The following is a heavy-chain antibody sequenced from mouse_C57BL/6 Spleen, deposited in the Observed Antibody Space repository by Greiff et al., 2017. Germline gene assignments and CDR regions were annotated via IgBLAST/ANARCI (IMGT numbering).Heavy chain of an antibody. J-gene: IGHJ2*01. CDR1: GYSFTDYN. D-gene: IGHD5-5*01. V-gene: IGHV1-39*01. CDR2: INPNYGTT. Sequence: VQLQQSGPELVKPGASVKISCKASGYSFTDYNMNWVKQSNGKGLEWIGVINPNYGTTNYNQKFKGKATLTVDQSSSTAYMQLNSLTAEDSAVYYCARRGTPTYYFDYWGQGTTLTVSS. CDR3: ARRGTPTYYFDY.